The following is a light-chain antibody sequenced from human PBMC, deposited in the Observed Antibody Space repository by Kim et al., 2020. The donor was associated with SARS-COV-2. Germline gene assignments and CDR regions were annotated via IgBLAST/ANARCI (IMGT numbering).Light chain of an antibody. Sequence: SASEGVRVTITWRASKGISSWLAWHQQQPGKAPKRLIYAASSLQSGVPSRFSGSGSGTDFTLTISSLQPEDFATYYCQQANRFPYSFGQGTKLEI. CDR2: AAS. CDR1: KGISSW. J-gene: IGKJ2*03. CDR3: QQANRFPYS. V-gene: IGKV1-12*01.